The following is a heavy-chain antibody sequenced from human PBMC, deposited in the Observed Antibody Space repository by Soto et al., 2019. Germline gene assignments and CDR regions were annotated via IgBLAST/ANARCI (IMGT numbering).Heavy chain of an antibody. V-gene: IGHV3-33*01. CDR1: GFTFSSYG. J-gene: IGHJ6*02. D-gene: IGHD2-2*02. Sequence: SLRLSCAASGFTFSSYGMHWVRQAPGKGLEWVAVIWYDGSNKYYADSVKGRFTISRDNSKNTLYLQMNSLRAEDTAVYYCARDIIDIVVVPAAILVYYYGMDVWGQGTTVTVSS. CDR2: IWYDGSNK. CDR3: ARDIIDIVVVPAAILVYYYGMDV.